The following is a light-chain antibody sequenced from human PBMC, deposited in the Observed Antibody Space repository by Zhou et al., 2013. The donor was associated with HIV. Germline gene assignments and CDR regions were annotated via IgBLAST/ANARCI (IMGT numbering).Light chain of an antibody. J-gene: IGKJ1*01. CDR1: QSVSSN. V-gene: IGKV3-20*01. CDR2: ETS. Sequence: EVVMTQSPATLSVSPGERATVSCRASQSVSSNLAWYQQKPGQAPRLLIYETSTRATGIPDRFSGSGSGTDFTLTISRLEPEDFAVYYCQQYGSSPWTFGQGTKVEIK. CDR3: QQYGSSPWT.